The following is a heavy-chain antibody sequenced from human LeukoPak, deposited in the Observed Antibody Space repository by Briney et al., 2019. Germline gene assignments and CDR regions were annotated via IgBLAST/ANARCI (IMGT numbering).Heavy chain of an antibody. CDR1: GGTFSSYA. D-gene: IGHD6-13*01. CDR2: IIPIFGTA. Sequence: ASVKVSCKASGGTFSSYAISWVRQAPGQGLEWMGGIIPIFGTANYAQKFQGRVTITTDESTSTAYMELSSLRSEDTAVYYCASDQGPKAAAGTPLDYWGQGTLVTVSS. CDR3: ASDQGPKAAAGTPLDY. V-gene: IGHV1-69*05. J-gene: IGHJ4*02.